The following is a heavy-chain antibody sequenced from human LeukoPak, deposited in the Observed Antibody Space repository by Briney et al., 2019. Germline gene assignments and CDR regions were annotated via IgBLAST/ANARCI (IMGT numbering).Heavy chain of an antibody. D-gene: IGHD1-7*01. V-gene: IGHV3-21*01. J-gene: IGHJ5*02. CDR1: GFSFNTYS. Sequence: GGALRLSCAASGFSFNTYSMTWVRQAPGKGLEWVSIISRTSESTFYADSVKGRFTISRDNAKNSLYLQMNGLRADDTATYYCASGATDTTRWFAPWGQGTLVTVSS. CDR3: ASGATDTTRWFAP. CDR2: ISRTSEST.